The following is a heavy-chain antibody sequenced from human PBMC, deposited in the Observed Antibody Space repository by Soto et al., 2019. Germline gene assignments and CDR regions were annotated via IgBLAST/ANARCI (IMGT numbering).Heavy chain of an antibody. V-gene: IGHV3-74*01. CDR2: MYGDGTTT. CDR3: ASSCCGEPKWFDP. Sequence: EVQLVESGGDLVQPGGSLRLSCAASGGTFSGYWMHWVRRVPGKGLVWVSRMYGDGTTTTYADSVQGRFTISRDTGKNTVYLQINSLRVDDTGVYFCASSCCGEPKWFDPWGQGPRVTVSS. D-gene: IGHD4-17*01. CDR1: GGTFSGYW. J-gene: IGHJ5*02.